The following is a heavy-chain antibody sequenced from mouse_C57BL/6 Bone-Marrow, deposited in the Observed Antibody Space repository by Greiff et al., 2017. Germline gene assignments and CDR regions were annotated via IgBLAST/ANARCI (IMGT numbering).Heavy chain of an antibody. Sequence: DVQLVESGEGLVKPGGSLTLSCAASGFTFSSYAMSWVRQTPEKRLEWVAYISSGGDYIYYAATVKGRFPISRDNARNTLYLQKSSLKSEDTAMYYCTRVYYYGSSYYFDYWGQGTTLTVSS. CDR1: GFTFSSYA. J-gene: IGHJ2*01. CDR3: TRVYYYGSSYYFDY. V-gene: IGHV5-9-1*02. CDR2: ISSGGDYI. D-gene: IGHD1-1*01.